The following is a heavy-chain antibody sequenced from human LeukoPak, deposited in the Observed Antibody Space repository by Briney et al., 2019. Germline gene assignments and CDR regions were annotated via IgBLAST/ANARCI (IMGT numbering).Heavy chain of an antibody. CDR1: GYKFNDQG. CDR3: AKEIKRFDI. D-gene: IGHD5-24*01. V-gene: IGHV7-4-1*02. Sequence: ASVTVSCKGSGYKFNDQGMDWVRQAPGQGLEWMGWINTDTGNPTYAQGFTGRFVFPLDKSFSTTYLQIIRLKTEDTAIYYCAKEIKRFDIWGQGTMITVSS. CDR2: INTDTGNP. J-gene: IGHJ3*02.